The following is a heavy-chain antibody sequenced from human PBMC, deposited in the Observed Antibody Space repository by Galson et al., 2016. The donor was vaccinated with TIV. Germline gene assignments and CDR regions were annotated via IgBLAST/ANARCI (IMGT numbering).Heavy chain of an antibody. CDR3: ARQWQSYSFDY. CDR1: GFTFSSYD. CDR2: ISYDRSDK. J-gene: IGHJ4*02. Sequence: SLRLSCAASGFTFSSYDMHWVRQAPGKGLEWVAIISYDRSDKYYADSVKGRFTISRDNSKNTPYLQMNSLRVEDTAVYYCARQWQSYSFDYWGQGTLVTVSS. D-gene: IGHD6-19*01. V-gene: IGHV3-33*01.